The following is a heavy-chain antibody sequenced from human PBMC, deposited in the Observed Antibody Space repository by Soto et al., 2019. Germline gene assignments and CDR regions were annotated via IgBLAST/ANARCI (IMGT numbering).Heavy chain of an antibody. D-gene: IGHD2-2*01. CDR3: AKKGQGTYHLEY. Sequence: EVQLLESGGGLVQPGGSLRLSCAASGFIFSSYGMSWVRQAPGKGLEWVSGISGSGGSTYYADSVKGRFTISRDNSKNTLYLQMNSLRAEDTAVYYCAKKGQGTYHLEYWGQGTLVTVSS. V-gene: IGHV3-23*01. J-gene: IGHJ4*02. CDR1: GFIFSSYG. CDR2: ISGSGGST.